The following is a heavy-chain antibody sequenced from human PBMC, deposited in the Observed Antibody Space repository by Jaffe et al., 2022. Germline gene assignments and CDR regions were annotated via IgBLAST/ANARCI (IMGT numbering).Heavy chain of an antibody. V-gene: IGHV3-21*01. J-gene: IGHJ3*02. Sequence: EVQLVESGGGLVKPGGSLRLSCAASGFTFSSYSMNWVRQAPGKGLEWVSSISSSSSYIYYADSVKGRFTISRDNAKNSLYLQMNSLRAEDTAVYYCARDLVWYCSGGSCLQDAFDIWGQGTMVTVSS. D-gene: IGHD2-15*01. CDR3: ARDLVWYCSGGSCLQDAFDI. CDR2: ISSSSSYI. CDR1: GFTFSSYS.